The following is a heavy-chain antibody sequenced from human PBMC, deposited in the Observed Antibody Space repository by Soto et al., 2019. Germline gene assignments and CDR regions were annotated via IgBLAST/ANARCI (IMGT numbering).Heavy chain of an antibody. CDR3: ARDLWVEPELYYYGMDV. CDR1: GDSISSADYY. V-gene: IGHV4-30-4*01. J-gene: IGHJ6*02. D-gene: IGHD1-1*01. CDR2: IFYSGTT. Sequence: SETLSLTCTVSGDSISSADYYWSWIRHTPGKGLEWIGHIFYSGTTYYNPSLKSRLTISVDTSKNHFSLRLTSVTAADTAVYYCARDLWVEPELYYYGMDVWGQGTTVTV.